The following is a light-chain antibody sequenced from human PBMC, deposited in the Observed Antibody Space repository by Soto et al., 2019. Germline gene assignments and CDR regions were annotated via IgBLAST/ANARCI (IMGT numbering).Light chain of an antibody. CDR3: SSYTTSSTRV. V-gene: IGLV2-14*01. Sequence: QSVLTQPPSASGSPGQSVTISCTGTSSDVGDYNFVSWYQQHPGKAPKLMIFEVTNRPSGVSNRFSGSKSGNTASLTISGLQAEDEADYYCSSYTTSSTRVFGAGTKVTVL. CDR2: EVT. CDR1: SSDVGDYNF. J-gene: IGLJ1*01.